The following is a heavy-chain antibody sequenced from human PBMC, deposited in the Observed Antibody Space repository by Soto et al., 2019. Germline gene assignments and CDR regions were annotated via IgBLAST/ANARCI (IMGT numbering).Heavy chain of an antibody. V-gene: IGHV1-18*01. CDR3: ARGGMITFGGVPHYYYGMDV. CDR1: GYTFTSYG. D-gene: IGHD3-16*01. CDR2: ISAYNGNT. J-gene: IGHJ6*02. Sequence: QVQLVQSGAEVKKPGASVKVSCKASGYTFTSYGISWVRQAPGQGLEWMGWISAYNGNTNYAQKLQGRVTMTTDTATSKAYMELRSRRSDDTAVYYCARGGMITFGGVPHYYYGMDVWGQGTTVTVSS.